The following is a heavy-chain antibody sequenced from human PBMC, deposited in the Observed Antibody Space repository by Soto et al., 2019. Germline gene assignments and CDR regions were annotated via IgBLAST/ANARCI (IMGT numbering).Heavy chain of an antibody. Sequence: QMQLVQSGPEVKKPGTSVKVSCKASGFTFTSSTVQWVRQARGQRLEWIGWIVVGSGNPIYAQKVQERVTIPRVLSTSTAYMELSSLRSQDMAVYYWAAGDYYDSSGYSSDYWGQGTLVTVSS. CDR3: AAGDYYDSSGYSSDY. CDR1: GFTFTSST. D-gene: IGHD3-22*01. J-gene: IGHJ4*02. CDR2: IVVGSGNP. V-gene: IGHV1-58*01.